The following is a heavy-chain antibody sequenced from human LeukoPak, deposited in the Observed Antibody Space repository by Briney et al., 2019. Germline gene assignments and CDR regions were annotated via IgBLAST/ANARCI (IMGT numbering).Heavy chain of an antibody. D-gene: IGHD3-16*01. CDR3: AGGGAKPSFDY. CDR1: GFTFSSYW. CDR2: IKQDGSEK. J-gene: IGHJ4*02. Sequence: GGSLRLSCAASGFTFSSYWMSWVRQAPGKGLEWVANIKQDGSEKYYVDSVRGRFTISRDNAKNSLYLQMNSLRAEDTAVYYCAGGGAKPSFDYWGQGTLVTVSS. V-gene: IGHV3-7*01.